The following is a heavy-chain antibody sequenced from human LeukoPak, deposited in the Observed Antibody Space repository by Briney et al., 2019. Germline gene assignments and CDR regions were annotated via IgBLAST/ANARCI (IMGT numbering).Heavy chain of an antibody. J-gene: IGHJ4*02. D-gene: IGHD6-6*01. CDR3: ARDVAARPDYFDY. Sequence: SETLSLTCAVSGYSISSDYYWGWIRQPPGKGLEWIGTIYHSRSTYYNPSLKSRVTISVDTSKNQFSLKLSSVTAADTAVYYCARDVAARPDYFDYWGQGTLVTVSS. CDR1: GYSISSDYY. CDR2: IYHSRST. V-gene: IGHV4-38-2*02.